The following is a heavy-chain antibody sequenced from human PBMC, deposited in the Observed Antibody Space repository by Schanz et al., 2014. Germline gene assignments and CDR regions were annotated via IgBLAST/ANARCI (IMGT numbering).Heavy chain of an antibody. CDR2: ISYDGSKK. Sequence: VQLLESGGGLVEPGGSLRLSCAASGFSFSSYAMGWVRQARGKGLEWVGVISYDGSKKSYADSVKGRFTISRDNAKNSLYLQMNSLRAEDTAVYYCAKTLFPGGTQTFGNWGRGTLVTVSS. CDR3: AKTLFPGGTQTFGN. V-gene: IGHV3-30*18. CDR1: GFSFSSYA. J-gene: IGHJ4*02. D-gene: IGHD2-8*02.